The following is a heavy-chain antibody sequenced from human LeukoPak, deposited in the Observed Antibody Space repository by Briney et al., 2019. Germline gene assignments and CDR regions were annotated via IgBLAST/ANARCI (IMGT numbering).Heavy chain of an antibody. CDR3: ARALNVLLWFGELDY. D-gene: IGHD3-10*01. Sequence: PSQTLSLTCTVSGGSLSSGDYYWTWVRQPPGKGLEWIGYTFYSGNTDYNPSLKSRVTISVDTSKNQFFLRLTSVTTADTAVYYCARALNVLLWFGELDYWGREALVTVSS. V-gene: IGHV4-30-4*01. CDR1: GGSLSSGDYY. J-gene: IGHJ4*02. CDR2: TFYSGNT.